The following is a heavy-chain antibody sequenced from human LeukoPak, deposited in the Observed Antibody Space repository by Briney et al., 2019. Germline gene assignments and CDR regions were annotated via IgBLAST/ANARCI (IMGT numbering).Heavy chain of an antibody. Sequence: PSETPSLSCTVSGDSSSYYYWSWIRQPPGKGLEWIGHIYYNGITNYNPSLKSRVIMSVDTSKTHLSLRLSSVTAADTAVHYCARLHYDSSGNYYFDYWGQGTLVTVSS. V-gene: IGHV4-59*01. J-gene: IGHJ4*02. CDR1: GDSSSYYY. D-gene: IGHD3-22*01. CDR3: ARLHYDSSGNYYFDY. CDR2: IYYNGIT.